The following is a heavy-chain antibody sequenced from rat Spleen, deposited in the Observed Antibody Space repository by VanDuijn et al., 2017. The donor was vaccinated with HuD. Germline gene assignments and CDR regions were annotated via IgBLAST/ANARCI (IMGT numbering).Heavy chain of an antibody. CDR2: ITYDGIT. CDR1: GFSFSNYG. Sequence: EVQLVESGGGFVQPGRSLKLSCAASGFSFSNYGMAWVRQSPTKGLEWVGSITYDGITYYRDSVRGRFTISRDNAKSTLYLQMDSLGSEDTATYYCARRHYGYTDYFDYWGQGVMVTVSS. J-gene: IGHJ2*01. V-gene: IGHV5-29*01. D-gene: IGHD1-11*01. CDR3: ARRHYGYTDYFDY.